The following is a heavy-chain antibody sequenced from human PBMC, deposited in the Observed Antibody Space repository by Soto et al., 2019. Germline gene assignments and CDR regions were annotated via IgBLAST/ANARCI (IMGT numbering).Heavy chain of an antibody. CDR3: ARQTMVRGVIITDDAFDI. Sequence: QLQLQESGPGLVKPSETLSLTCTVSGGSISSSSYYWGWIRQPPGKGLEWIGSIYYSGSTYYNPSLKSRVTISVDTSKNQFSLKLSSVTAADTAVYYCARQTMVRGVIITDDAFDIWGQGTMVTVSS. J-gene: IGHJ3*02. V-gene: IGHV4-39*01. D-gene: IGHD3-10*01. CDR1: GGSISSSSYY. CDR2: IYYSGST.